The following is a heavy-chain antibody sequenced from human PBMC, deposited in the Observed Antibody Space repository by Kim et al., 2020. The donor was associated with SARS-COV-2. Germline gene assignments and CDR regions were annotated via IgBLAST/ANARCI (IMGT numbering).Heavy chain of an antibody. CDR2: ISWDGGST. D-gene: IGHD5-18*01. CDR3: AKGSGYSYGYYYYYGMDV. V-gene: IGHV3-43*01. J-gene: IGHJ6*02. CDR1: GFTFDDYT. Sequence: GGSLRLSCAASGFTFDDYTMHWVRQAPGKGLEWVSLISWDGGSTYYADSVKGRFTISRDNSKNSLYLQMNSLRTEDTALYYCAKGSGYSYGYYYYYGMDVWGQGTTVTVSS.